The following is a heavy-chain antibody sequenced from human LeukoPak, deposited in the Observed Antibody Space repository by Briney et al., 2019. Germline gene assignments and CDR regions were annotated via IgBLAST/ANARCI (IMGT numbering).Heavy chain of an antibody. CDR2: IYACGST. J-gene: IGHJ5*02. V-gene: IGHV4-4*07. Sequence: SETLSLTCTVCGDSISSYYWRWIRQPAGKGREGIALIYACGSTNYTPSLKSRLPMSLDTSKNQFSLNLSSVTAADTAVYYCARKALPGNWFDPWGQGTLVTVSS. CDR1: GDSISSYY. CDR3: ARKALPGNWFDP.